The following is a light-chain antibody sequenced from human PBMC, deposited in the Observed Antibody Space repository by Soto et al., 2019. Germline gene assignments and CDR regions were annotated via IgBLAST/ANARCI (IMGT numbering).Light chain of an antibody. CDR3: QQSYSAPLT. CDR2: GAS. V-gene: IGKV1-39*01. J-gene: IGKJ4*01. CDR1: QNINNY. Sequence: DIQMTQSPSTLSASVGDRVTITCRASQNINNYLNWYQQKPGKAPKLLIYGASNLQSGVPSRISGSGSGTDFTLTISSLQPEDFATYYCQQSYSAPLTFGGGTKVDIK.